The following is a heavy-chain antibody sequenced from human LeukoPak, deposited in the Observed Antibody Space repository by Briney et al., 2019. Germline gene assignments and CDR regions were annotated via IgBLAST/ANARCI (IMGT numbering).Heavy chain of an antibody. CDR3: ARHLGIAVAGTVAPDY. Sequence: GESLKISCKGSGYSFTSYWIGWVRQMPGKGLEWMGIIYPVDSDTRYSPSFQGQVTISADKSISTAYLQWTCLKASDTAMYYCARHLGIAVAGTVAPDYWGQGTLVTVSS. V-gene: IGHV5-51*01. J-gene: IGHJ4*02. CDR1: GYSFTSYW. D-gene: IGHD6-19*01. CDR2: IYPVDSDT.